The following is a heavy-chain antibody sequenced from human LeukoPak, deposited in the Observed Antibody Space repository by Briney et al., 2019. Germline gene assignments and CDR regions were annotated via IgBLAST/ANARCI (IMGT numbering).Heavy chain of an antibody. D-gene: IGHD3-22*01. Sequence: PSETLSLTCAVYGGSFSGYYWSWIRQPPGKGLEWIGEINHSGSTNYNPSLKSRVTISVDTSKNQFSLKLSSVTAADTAVYYCARGRGHYYDSSGYSDWGQGTLVTVSS. CDR2: INHSGST. CDR1: GGSFSGYY. J-gene: IGHJ4*02. V-gene: IGHV4-34*01. CDR3: ARGRGHYYDSSGYSD.